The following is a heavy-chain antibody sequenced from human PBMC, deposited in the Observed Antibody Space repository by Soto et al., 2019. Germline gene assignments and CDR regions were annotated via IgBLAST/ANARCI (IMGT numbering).Heavy chain of an antibody. CDR1: GYSFTNYG. V-gene: IGHV1-18*01. CDR3: ARDRGVAPPVAGNTHYYYYMDV. D-gene: IGHD6-19*01. Sequence: QDQLVQSGAEVTKPGASVTVSCKASGYSFTNYGVTWVRQAPGQGLEWMGWISAFNGNTHYAQNRQGRVTMTTDASTSTAYMELRSLRSDDTAVYYCARDRGVAPPVAGNTHYYYYMDVWGKGTTVTVSS. J-gene: IGHJ6*03. CDR2: ISAFNGNT.